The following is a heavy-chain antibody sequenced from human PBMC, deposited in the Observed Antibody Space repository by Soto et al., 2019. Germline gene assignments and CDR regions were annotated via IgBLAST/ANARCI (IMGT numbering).Heavy chain of an antibody. CDR1: GFTFSSYG. CDR3: AKDRYRYCSSTSCMYNWFDP. D-gene: IGHD2-2*01. V-gene: IGHV3-30*18. Sequence: QVQLVESGGGVVQPGRSLRLSCAASGFTFSSYGMHWVRQAPGKGLEWVAVISFDGNIKYYVDSVRGRFTISRDNSNNTLYLQMNSLTAEDTAVYYCAKDRYRYCSSTSCMYNWFDPWGQGTLVIVSS. CDR2: ISFDGNIK. J-gene: IGHJ5*02.